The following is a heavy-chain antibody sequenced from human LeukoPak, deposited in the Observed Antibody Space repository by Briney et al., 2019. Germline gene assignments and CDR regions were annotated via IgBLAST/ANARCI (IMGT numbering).Heavy chain of an antibody. D-gene: IGHD3-10*02. CDR2: IHYDGSNK. Sequence: PGGSLRLSCAASGFTFSNYGMHWVRQAPGKGLDWVAFIHYDGSNKYYADSVKGRFTISRDDSKNTLYLQMNSLRAEDTAVYYCAELGITMTGGVWGKGTTVTISS. J-gene: IGHJ6*04. CDR1: GFTFSNYG. V-gene: IGHV3-30*02. CDR3: AELGITMTGGV.